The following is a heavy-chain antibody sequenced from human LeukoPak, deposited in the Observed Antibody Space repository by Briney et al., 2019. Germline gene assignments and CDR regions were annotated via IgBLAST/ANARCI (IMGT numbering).Heavy chain of an antibody. J-gene: IGHJ3*02. CDR3: ARVRFLEWLLYPDAFDI. CDR2: IKQDGSEK. V-gene: IGHV3-7*01. CDR1: GFTFSDIW. D-gene: IGHD3-3*01. Sequence: PGGSLRLSCAASGFTFSDIWMSWVRQAPGKGLEWVANIKQDGSEKYYVDSVKGRFTISRDNAKNSLYLQMNSLRAEDTAVYYCARVRFLEWLLYPDAFDIWGQGTMVTVSS.